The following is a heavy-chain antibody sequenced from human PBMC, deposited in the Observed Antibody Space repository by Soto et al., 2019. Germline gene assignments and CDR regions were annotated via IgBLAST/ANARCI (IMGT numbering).Heavy chain of an antibody. CDR3: TTDLGSSWTQGY. Sequence: GSLRLSCAASGFTFSNAWMNWVRQAPGKGLEWVGRIKSKTDGGTTDYAAPVKGRFTISRDDSRNTVYLQMNSLKTEDTAVYYCTTDLGSSWTQGYWGQGTLVTVSS. D-gene: IGHD6-13*01. CDR1: GFTFSNAW. CDR2: IKSKTDGGTT. J-gene: IGHJ4*02. V-gene: IGHV3-15*07.